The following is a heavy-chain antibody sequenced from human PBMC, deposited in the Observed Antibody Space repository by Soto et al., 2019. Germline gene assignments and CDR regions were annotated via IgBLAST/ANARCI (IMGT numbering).Heavy chain of an antibody. CDR3: VSVKYSSSFFKLYGHHYDVLDV. J-gene: IGHJ3*01. CDR1: GYTFTGYY. V-gene: IGHV1-2*04. Sequence: ASVKVSCKASGYTFTGYYMHWVRQAPGQGLEWMGWINPNSGGTNYAQKFQGWVTMTRDTSISTAYMELSRLRSDDTAVYYCVSVKYSSSFFKLYGHHYDVLDVWGQGTMVTVSS. D-gene: IGHD6-6*01. CDR2: INPNSGGT.